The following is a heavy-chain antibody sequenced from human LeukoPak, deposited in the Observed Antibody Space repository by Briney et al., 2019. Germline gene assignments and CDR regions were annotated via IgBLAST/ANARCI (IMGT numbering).Heavy chain of an antibody. CDR3: TTHYYDSSGCHYGAFDY. V-gene: IGHV3-73*01. J-gene: IGHJ4*02. CDR1: GFTFSDSA. CDR2: VRSRANSYAT. D-gene: IGHD3-22*01. Sequence: GGSLRLSCAASGFTFSDSAMHWVRQASGKGLEWVGRVRSRANSYATTYAASVKGRFSISRDDSKNTAFLEMNSLKTEDTAVYYCTTHYYDSSGCHYGAFDYWGQGTLVTVSS.